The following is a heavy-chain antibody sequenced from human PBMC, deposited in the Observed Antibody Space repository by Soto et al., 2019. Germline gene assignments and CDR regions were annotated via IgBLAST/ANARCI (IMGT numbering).Heavy chain of an antibody. D-gene: IGHD3-10*01. CDR2: IKSKTNGGTT. V-gene: IGHV3-15*07. CDR1: GFTFSNAW. Sequence: EVQLVESGGGLVKPGGCLRLSCATSGFTFSNAWMNWVRQAPGKGLEWVGRIKSKTNGGTTDYAAPVKDRFTIATDDSKTTLYLQLNCQKVEDTAVYYCTTDVLWFGDFQPPSGQWGQGPLVTVSS. CDR3: TTDVLWFGDFQPPSGQ. J-gene: IGHJ4*02.